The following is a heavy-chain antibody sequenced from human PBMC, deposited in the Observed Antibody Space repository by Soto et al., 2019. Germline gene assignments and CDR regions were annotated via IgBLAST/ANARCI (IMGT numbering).Heavy chain of an antibody. D-gene: IGHD6-13*01. CDR1: GGTFSSYA. J-gene: IGHJ2*01. CDR2: IIPIFGTA. CDR3: ARAFSPIAAAGSYGYFDL. Sequence: QVQLVQSGAEVKKPGSSVKVSCKASGGTFSSYAISWVRQAPGQGLEWMGGIIPIFGTANYAQKFQGRVTITADESTSTAYMELSSMRSEDTAVYYCARAFSPIAAAGSYGYFDLWGRGTLVTVSS. V-gene: IGHV1-69*01.